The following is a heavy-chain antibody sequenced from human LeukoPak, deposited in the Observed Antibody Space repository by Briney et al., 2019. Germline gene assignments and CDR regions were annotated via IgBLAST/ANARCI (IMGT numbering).Heavy chain of an antibody. V-gene: IGHV1-18*01. CDR1: GYTFMKYG. J-gene: IGHJ4*02. CDR3: ARDAFSVAVHLDY. D-gene: IGHD6-19*01. CDR2: ISAYNGNT. Sequence: GASVKVSCKTSGYTFMKYGIIWVRQAPGQGPEWMGWISAYNGNTNYAQKFQGRVTMTTDTSTTTAYMELRSLRSDDTAVYYCARDAFSVAVHLDYWGQGTLVTVSS.